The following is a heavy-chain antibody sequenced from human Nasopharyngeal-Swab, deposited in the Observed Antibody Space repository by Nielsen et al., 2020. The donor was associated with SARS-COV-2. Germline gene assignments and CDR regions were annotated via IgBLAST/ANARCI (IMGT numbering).Heavy chain of an antibody. CDR3: ARGELHSWLWELLYHPLDVLDF. V-gene: IGHV4-59*08. CDR1: GGSISSYY. J-gene: IGHJ3*01. CDR2: IYYSGST. Sequence: GSLRLSCTVSGGSISSYYWSWIRQPPGKGLEWIGYIYYSGSTNYNPSLKSPITISVDTSRNQSSLKLDSVSAADTAVYYCARGELHSWLWELLYHPLDVLDFWGQGTLVIVSS. D-gene: IGHD1-26*01.